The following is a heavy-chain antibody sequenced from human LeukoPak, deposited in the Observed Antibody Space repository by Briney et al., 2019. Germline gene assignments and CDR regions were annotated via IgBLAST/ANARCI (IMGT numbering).Heavy chain of an antibody. D-gene: IGHD5-18*01. CDR3: ARTTSIQLWPLSFGY. CDR2: IYPGDSDT. CDR1: GYSFTSYW. Sequence: GESLKISCKGSGYSFTSYWIGWVRQMPGKGLEWMGIIYPGDSDTRYSPSFQGQVTISADKSISTAYLQWSSLKASDTAMYYCARTTSIQLWPLSFGYWGQGTLVTVSS. V-gene: IGHV5-51*01. J-gene: IGHJ4*02.